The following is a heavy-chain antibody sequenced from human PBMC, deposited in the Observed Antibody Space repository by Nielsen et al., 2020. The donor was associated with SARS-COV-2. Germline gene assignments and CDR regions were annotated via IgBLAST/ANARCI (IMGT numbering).Heavy chain of an antibody. Sequence: GESLKISCKGSGYSFTSYWISWVRQMPGKGLEWMGRIDPSDSYTNYSPSFQGHVTTSADKSISTAYLQWSSLKASDTAMYYCARHDDHYYDSSGYLNWFDPWGQGTLVTVSS. CDR2: IDPSDSYT. CDR1: GYSFTSYW. D-gene: IGHD3-22*01. J-gene: IGHJ5*02. V-gene: IGHV5-10-1*01. CDR3: ARHDDHYYDSSGYLNWFDP.